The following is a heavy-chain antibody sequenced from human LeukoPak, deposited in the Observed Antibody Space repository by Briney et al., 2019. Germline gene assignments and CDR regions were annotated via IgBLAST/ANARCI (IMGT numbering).Heavy chain of an antibody. CDR2: ISAYNGNT. Sequence: ASVKVSCKASGYTFTSYGISWVRQAPGQGLEWMGWISAYNGNTNYAQKLQGRVTMTTDTSTSTAYMELRSLRSDDTAVYYCAIQNYDILTDDAFDIWGQGTMVTVSS. J-gene: IGHJ3*02. V-gene: IGHV1-18*01. D-gene: IGHD3-9*01. CDR3: AIQNYDILTDDAFDI. CDR1: GYTFTSYG.